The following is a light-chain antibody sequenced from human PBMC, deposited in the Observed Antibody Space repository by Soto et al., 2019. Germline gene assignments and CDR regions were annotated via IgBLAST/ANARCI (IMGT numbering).Light chain of an antibody. V-gene: IGKV1-33*01. CDR2: DAS. CDR1: QDISNY. J-gene: IGKJ2*01. Sequence: DIQMTQSPSSLSASVGDRVTITFQASQDISNYLNWYQQKPGKAPKLLIYDASNLEIGVPSRFSGSGSWTDFTFTIRSLQPEDIATYYCQQYDNLPYTFGQGTKLEIK. CDR3: QQYDNLPYT.